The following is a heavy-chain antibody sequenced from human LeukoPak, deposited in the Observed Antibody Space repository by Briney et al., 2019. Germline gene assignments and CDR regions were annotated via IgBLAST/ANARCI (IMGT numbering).Heavy chain of an antibody. CDR3: VREREKRKYSYGYSDY. Sequence: PGGSLRLSCAASGFTFNSYGMSWVRQAPGKGLEWVSAISGSGGSTSYADSVKGRFTISRDNSKNTLYLQMNSLRAEDTAVYYCVREREKRKYSYGYSDYWGQGILVTVSS. CDR2: ISGSGGST. CDR1: GFTFNSYG. V-gene: IGHV3-23*01. D-gene: IGHD5-18*01. J-gene: IGHJ4*02.